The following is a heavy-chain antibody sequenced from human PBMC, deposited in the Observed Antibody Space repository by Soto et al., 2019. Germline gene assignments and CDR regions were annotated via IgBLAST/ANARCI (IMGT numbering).Heavy chain of an antibody. CDR2: ISAYDGKT. Sequence: ASVKVSCKTSGYTFNTYGINWVRQAPGQGLELMGWISAYDGKTTYEEKFQGRVTLTTDTSTSTAYKELRSLRSDDTAIYYCARDPHEFWTSYWFDPWGQGTPVTVSS. D-gene: IGHD3-3*01. CDR1: GYTFNTYG. V-gene: IGHV1-18*01. J-gene: IGHJ5*02. CDR3: ARDPHEFWTSYWFDP.